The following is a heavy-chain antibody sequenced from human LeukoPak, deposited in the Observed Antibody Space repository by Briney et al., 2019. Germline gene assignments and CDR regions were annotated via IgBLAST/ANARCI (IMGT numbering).Heavy chain of an antibody. Sequence: PSETLSLTCAVYGGSFSGYYWSWIRQPPGKGLEWIGEINHSGSTNYNPSLKSRVTISVDTSKNQFSLKLSSVTAADTTVYYCARGSIAAAGPWGQGTLVTVSS. V-gene: IGHV4-34*01. CDR1: GGSFSGYY. CDR2: INHSGST. D-gene: IGHD6-13*01. CDR3: ARGSIAAAGP. J-gene: IGHJ5*02.